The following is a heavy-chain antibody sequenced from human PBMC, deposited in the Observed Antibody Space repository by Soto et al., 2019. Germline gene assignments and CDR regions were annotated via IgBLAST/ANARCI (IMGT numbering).Heavy chain of an antibody. J-gene: IGHJ4*02. CDR1: GFTFSSYA. V-gene: IGHV3-30-3*01. D-gene: IGHD2-21*02. CDR3: ARDHSFYCGGDWYTFDY. Sequence: QVQLVESGGGVVQPGRSLRLSCAASGFTFSSYAMHWVRQAPGKGLEWVAVISYDGSNKYYADSVKGRFTISRDNSKNPLYLQMNSMGAEDTAVNYCARDHSFYCGGDWYTFDYWVQGTLVTVSS. CDR2: ISYDGSNK.